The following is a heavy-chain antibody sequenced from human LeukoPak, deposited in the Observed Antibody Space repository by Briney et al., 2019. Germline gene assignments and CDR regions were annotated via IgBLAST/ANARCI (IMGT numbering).Heavy chain of an antibody. CDR2: ISSSGRTI. J-gene: IGHJ4*02. CDR3: ARDWDGYTDY. CDR1: GYTFSTYG. V-gene: IGHV3-48*01. D-gene: IGHD5-24*01. Sequence: GGSLRLSCAGSGYTFSTYGMNWVRQAPGRGLERVSYISSSGRTIYYADSVKGRFTISRDNAEHSVYLQMNSLRAEDTAVYYCARDWDGYTDYWGQGTLLTVSS.